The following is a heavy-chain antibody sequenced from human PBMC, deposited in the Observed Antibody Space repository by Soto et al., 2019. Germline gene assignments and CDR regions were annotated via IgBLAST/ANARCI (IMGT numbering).Heavy chain of an antibody. CDR1: GFSLTTSEVC. J-gene: IGHJ4*02. CDR3: AHRKGGSFFDC. CDR2: IYWDNDK. Sequence: QITLKESGPMLVKPTQTLTLTCTFSGFSLTTSEVCVGWIRQPPGNALEWLALIYWDNDKRYSPSLRSRLTITKDTSKNQVVLTMTNMDPVDTATYYCAHRKGGSFFDCWGQGTLVTVSS. V-gene: IGHV2-5*02.